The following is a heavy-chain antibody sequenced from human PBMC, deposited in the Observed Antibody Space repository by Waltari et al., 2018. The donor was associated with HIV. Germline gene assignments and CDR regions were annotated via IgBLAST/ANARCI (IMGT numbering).Heavy chain of an antibody. V-gene: IGHV1-69*08. J-gene: IGHJ4*02. CDR3: AREITFGGVIVTYYFDY. Sequence: QVQLVQSGAEVKKPGSSVKVSCKASGGTFSSYTISWVRQAPGQGLEWMGRIIPILGIANYAQKFQGRVTITADKSTSTAYMELSSLRSEDTAVYYCAREITFGGVIVTYYFDYWGQGTLVTVSS. CDR2: IIPILGIA. CDR1: GGTFSSYT. D-gene: IGHD3-16*02.